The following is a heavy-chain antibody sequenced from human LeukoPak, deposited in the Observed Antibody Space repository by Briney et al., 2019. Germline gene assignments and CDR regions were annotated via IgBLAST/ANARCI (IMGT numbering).Heavy chain of an antibody. CDR1: GYTFSSYE. V-gene: IGHV3-48*03. CDR2: ISSSGSTI. CDR3: ARAEKSYYYYYDSSDA. J-gene: IGHJ6*04. Sequence: PGGSLRHACGASGYTFSSYEITSGRQAPGKGVGWVSYISSSGSTIYYADSVKGRFTISRDNAKNSVYLQMNCLRAEDTAIHYCARAEKSYYYYYDSSDAGGKGTSFTVSS.